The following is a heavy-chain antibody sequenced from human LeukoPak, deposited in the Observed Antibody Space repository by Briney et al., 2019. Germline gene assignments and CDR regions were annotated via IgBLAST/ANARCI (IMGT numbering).Heavy chain of an antibody. CDR2: INPSGGST. J-gene: IGHJ4*02. V-gene: IGHV1-46*01. CDR3: GRDQGYSGYDSPDY. Sequence: ASVKVSFRASGYTFTNYYMHWVRPAPGQGLEWMGIINPSGGSTNYAQKFQGRVTMTRDTSTSTVYMELSSLRSEDTAVYYCGRDQGYSGYDSPDYWGQGTLVTVSS. CDR1: GYTFTNYY. D-gene: IGHD5-12*01.